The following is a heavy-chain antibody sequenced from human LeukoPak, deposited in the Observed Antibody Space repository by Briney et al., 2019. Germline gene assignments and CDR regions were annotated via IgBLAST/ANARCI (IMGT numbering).Heavy chain of an antibody. D-gene: IGHD2-21*02. V-gene: IGHV3-74*01. Sequence: PGGSLRLSCVASGFTFSNYWMHWVRQDPLKGLVWVSRINTDGSTTTYRDSVKGRFTISRDNAKNTLYLQMNSLRVEDTAVYYCVTNPIVVVTSVNYWGQGTLATVSS. CDR1: GFTFSNYW. CDR2: INTDGSTT. CDR3: VTNPIVVVTSVNY. J-gene: IGHJ4*01.